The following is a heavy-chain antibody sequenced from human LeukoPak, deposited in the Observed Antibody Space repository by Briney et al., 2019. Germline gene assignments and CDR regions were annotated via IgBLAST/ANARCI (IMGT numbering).Heavy chain of an antibody. D-gene: IGHD3-10*01. V-gene: IGHV3-48*01. CDR2: ISSSSSTI. J-gene: IGHJ5*02. Sequence: PGGSLRLSCAASGFSFITYNMIWLRQAPGKGLEWLSYISSSSSTILYADSVKGRFSISRDNSKNTLYLQMNRLRADDTAVYYCARDRSQEFDPWGQGTLVTVSS. CDR3: ARDRSQEFDP. CDR1: GFSFITYN.